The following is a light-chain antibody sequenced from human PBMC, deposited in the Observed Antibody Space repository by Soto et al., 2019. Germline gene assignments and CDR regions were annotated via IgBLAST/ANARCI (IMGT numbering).Light chain of an antibody. V-gene: IGKV1-5*03. J-gene: IGKJ3*01. CDR3: QQYYSFPPP. Sequence: DIQITQSPSTLSASVGDRVTITCRASQSISSWLAWFQQKPGKAPKLLIYKASSLETGVPSRFSGSGSGTDFTLTISCLQSEDFATYYCQQYYSFPPPFGPGTKVDIK. CDR1: QSISSW. CDR2: KAS.